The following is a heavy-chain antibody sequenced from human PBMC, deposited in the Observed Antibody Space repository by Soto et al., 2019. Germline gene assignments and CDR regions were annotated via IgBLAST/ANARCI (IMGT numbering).Heavy chain of an antibody. CDR2: IKSKTDGGTI. CDR1: GFTFTDAR. CDR3: TTTLGRIVGPTRAFDH. V-gene: IGHV3-15*01. D-gene: IGHD1-26*01. J-gene: IGHJ4*02. Sequence: EVQLVESGRGLVKPGGSLRLSCAASGFTFTDARMSWVRQAPGKGLEWVGLIKSKTDGGTIDYAAPVKGRFSISRDDSRKTLYLHMNSLKTEDTAVYYCTTTLGRIVGPTRAFDHWGQGTLVTVSS.